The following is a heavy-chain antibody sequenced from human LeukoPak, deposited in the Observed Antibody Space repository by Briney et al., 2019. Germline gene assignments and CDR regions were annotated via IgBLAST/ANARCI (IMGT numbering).Heavy chain of an antibody. Sequence: SETLSLTCAVYGGSFSGYYWSWIRQPPGKGLEWIGEINHSGSTNYNPSLKSRVTISVDTSKNQFSLKLSSVTAADTAVYYCARRWGFWSGYQSDYWGQGTLVTVSS. J-gene: IGHJ4*02. CDR2: INHSGST. D-gene: IGHD3-3*01. V-gene: IGHV4-34*01. CDR3: ARRWGFWSGYQSDY. CDR1: GGSFSGYY.